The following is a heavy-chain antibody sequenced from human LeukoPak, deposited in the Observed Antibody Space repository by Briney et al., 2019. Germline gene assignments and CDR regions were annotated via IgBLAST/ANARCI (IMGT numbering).Heavy chain of an antibody. J-gene: IGHJ4*02. D-gene: IGHD5-24*01. CDR3: AREEMEGAHNFDY. V-gene: IGHV1-58*01. CDR1: GFTFTSSA. CDR2: IVVGSGNT. Sequence: GASVKVSCKASGFTFTSSAVQWVRQARGQRLEWIGWIVVGSGNTNYAQKLQGRVTMTTDTSTSTAYMELGSLRSDDTAVYYCAREEMEGAHNFDYWGQGTLVTVSS.